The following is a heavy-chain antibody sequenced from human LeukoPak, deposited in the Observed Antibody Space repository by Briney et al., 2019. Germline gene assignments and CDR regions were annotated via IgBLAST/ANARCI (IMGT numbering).Heavy chain of an antibody. D-gene: IGHD3-10*01. J-gene: IGHJ4*02. V-gene: IGHV3-53*01. CDR2: IYSGGST. CDR1: GFTVSSNY. Sequence: GGSLRLSCAASGFTVSSNYMSWVRQAPGKGLEWISFIYSGGSTYYADSVKGRFTISRDNSKNTLYLQMNSLRAEDTAVYYCARGSPILRGRPFDYWGQGTLVTVS. CDR3: ARGSPILRGRPFDY.